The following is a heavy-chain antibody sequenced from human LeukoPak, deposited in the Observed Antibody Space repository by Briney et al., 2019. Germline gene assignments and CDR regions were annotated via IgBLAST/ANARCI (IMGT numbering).Heavy chain of an antibody. Sequence: GGSLRLSCAASGFTLSSYAMHWVRQAPGKGLEWVAGISYDGNNEYYADSVKGRFTSSRDNSKNTLYLQMNSLRAEDTAVYYCARDYYHTADAFDIWGQGTMVTVSS. V-gene: IGHV3-30-3*01. D-gene: IGHD3-22*01. CDR2: ISYDGNNE. CDR1: GFTLSSYA. J-gene: IGHJ3*02. CDR3: ARDYYHTADAFDI.